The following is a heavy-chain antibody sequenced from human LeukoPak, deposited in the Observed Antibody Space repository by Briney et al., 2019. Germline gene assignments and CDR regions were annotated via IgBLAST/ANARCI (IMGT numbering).Heavy chain of an antibody. CDR3: ARAPSGYYFYYYYYYGMDV. Sequence: SETLSLTCTVSGGSINNYYWSWIRQPAGKGLEWIGRIYTRGSTNYNPSLKSRVTMSVDTSKNQFSLKLSSVTAADTAVYYCARAPSGYYFYYYYYYGMDVWGQGTTATVSS. D-gene: IGHD3-22*01. V-gene: IGHV4-4*07. CDR2: IYTRGST. J-gene: IGHJ6*02. CDR1: GGSINNYY.